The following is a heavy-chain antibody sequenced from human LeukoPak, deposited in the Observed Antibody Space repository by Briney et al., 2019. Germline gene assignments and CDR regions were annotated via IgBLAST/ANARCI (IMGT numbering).Heavy chain of an antibody. CDR1: GFTYSTFE. Sequence: GGSLRLSCAASGFTYSTFEMNWVRQAPGKGLEWISYINSGGDTIYYADSVKGRFTASRDNAKNSLYLQMNSPRAEDTAVYYCASLWELHYWGQGTLVTVSS. V-gene: IGHV3-48*03. D-gene: IGHD1-26*01. J-gene: IGHJ4*02. CDR3: ASLWELHY. CDR2: INSGGDTI.